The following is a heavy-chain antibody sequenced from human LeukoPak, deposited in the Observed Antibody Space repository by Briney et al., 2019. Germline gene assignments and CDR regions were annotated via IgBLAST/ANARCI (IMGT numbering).Heavy chain of an antibody. V-gene: IGHV4-59*05. CDR2: IYYSGST. CDR1: GGSISSYY. CDR3: AGHYYGSGSPFDY. D-gene: IGHD3-10*01. Sequence: SETLSLTCTVSGGSISSYYWSWIRQPPGKGLEWIGSIYYSGSTYYNPSLKSRVTISVDTSKNQFSLKLSSVTAADTAVYYCAGHYYGSGSPFDYWGQGTLVTVSS. J-gene: IGHJ4*02.